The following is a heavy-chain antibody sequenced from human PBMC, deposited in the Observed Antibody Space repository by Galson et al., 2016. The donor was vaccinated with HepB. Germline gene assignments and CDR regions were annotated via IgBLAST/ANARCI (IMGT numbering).Heavy chain of an antibody. Sequence: SLRLSCAASGLTFSRFWMTWVRQAPGKGLEWVANINQDGSEKHYLDSVRGRFTISGDNAKNSLYLQMNSLRAEDTAVYFCARAYQYTLDYWGQGTLVTVSP. V-gene: IGHV3-7*04. D-gene: IGHD1-1*01. J-gene: IGHJ4*02. CDR3: ARAYQYTLDY. CDR2: INQDGSEK. CDR1: GLTFSRFW.